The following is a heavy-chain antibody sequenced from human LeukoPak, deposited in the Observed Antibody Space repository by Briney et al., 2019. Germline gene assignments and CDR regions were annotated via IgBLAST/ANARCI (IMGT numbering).Heavy chain of an antibody. V-gene: IGHV3-43*02. D-gene: IGHD3-22*01. CDR1: GFTFDDYA. Sequence: PGGSLRLSCAASGFTFDDYAMHWVRQAPGKGLEWVSLISGDGGSTYYADSVKGRFTISRDNGKNSLYLQMNSLRTEDTALYYCAKDYYDSSGPDYWGQGTLVTVSS. J-gene: IGHJ4*02. CDR3: AKDYYDSSGPDY. CDR2: ISGDGGST.